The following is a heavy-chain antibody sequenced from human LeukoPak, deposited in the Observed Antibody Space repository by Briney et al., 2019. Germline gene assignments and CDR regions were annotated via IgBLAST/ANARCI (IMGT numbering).Heavy chain of an antibody. J-gene: IGHJ4*02. CDR1: GYSISSGYY. Sequence: PSETLSLTCTVSGYSISSGYYWGWIWQPPGKGLEWVGSIYYSGSTYYKPSLKSRVTISVDTSENQISLKLSSVTAADTAVYYCARLVVSSWYHEVLLGRDYWGQGTLVIVSS. D-gene: IGHD6-13*01. CDR3: ARLVVSSWYHEVLLGRDY. CDR2: IYYSGST. V-gene: IGHV4-38-2*02.